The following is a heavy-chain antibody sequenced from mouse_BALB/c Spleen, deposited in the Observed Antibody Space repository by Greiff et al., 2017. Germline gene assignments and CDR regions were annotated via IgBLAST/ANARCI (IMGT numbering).Heavy chain of an antibody. J-gene: IGHJ4*01. CDR1: GYSITSDYA. CDR2: ISYSGST. Sequence: EVKLQESGPGLVKPSQSLSLTCTVTGYSITSDYAWNWIRQFPGNQLEWMGYISYSGSTSYNPSLKSRISITRDTSKNQFFLQLNSVTTEDTATYYCARSPYGAYYYAMDYWGQGTSVTVSS. D-gene: IGHD1-1*02. V-gene: IGHV3-2*02. CDR3: ARSPYGAYYYAMDY.